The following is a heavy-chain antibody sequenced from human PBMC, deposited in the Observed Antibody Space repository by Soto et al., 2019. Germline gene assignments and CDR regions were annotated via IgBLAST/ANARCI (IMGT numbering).Heavy chain of an antibody. CDR3: ARVPGVVVPAAFYYYYGMDV. Sequence: PGGSLRLSCAASGFTFSSYGMHWVRQAPGKGLEWVAVIWYDGSNKYYADSVKGRFTISRDNSKNTLYLQMNSLRAEDTAVYYCARVPGVVVPAAFYYYYGMDVWGQGTTVTVSS. D-gene: IGHD2-2*01. CDR2: IWYDGSNK. V-gene: IGHV3-33*01. CDR1: GFTFSSYG. J-gene: IGHJ6*02.